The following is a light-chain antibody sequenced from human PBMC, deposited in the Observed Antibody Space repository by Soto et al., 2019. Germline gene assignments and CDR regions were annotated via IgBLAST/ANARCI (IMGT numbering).Light chain of an antibody. CDR2: GAS. Sequence: EIVLTQSPGTLSLSPGERATLSCRASQSVSSSYLAWYQQKPGQAPRLLIYGASSRATGIPDRFIGSGSGTDFTLTISRLEPEDFAVYYCQQYGSSPIFTFGLGTKVDIK. CDR3: QQYGSSPIFT. CDR1: QSVSSSY. J-gene: IGKJ3*01. V-gene: IGKV3-20*01.